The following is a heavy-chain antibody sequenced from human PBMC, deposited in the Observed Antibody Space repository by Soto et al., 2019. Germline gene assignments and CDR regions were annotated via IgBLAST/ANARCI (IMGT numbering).Heavy chain of an antibody. CDR2: ISDDGSKT. CDR1: GVTFRGYA. J-gene: IGHJ4*02. Sequence: LRLSCAGSGVTFRGYAVHWVRQAPGKGLEWVTVISDDGSKTYYVDPVKGRFTVSRDDSTNTVFLQMSSLRTEDTAVYHCARDGKVNGWYDYFDYWGQGTLVTVSS. D-gene: IGHD6-19*01. V-gene: IGHV3-30*14. CDR3: ARDGKVNGWYDYFDY.